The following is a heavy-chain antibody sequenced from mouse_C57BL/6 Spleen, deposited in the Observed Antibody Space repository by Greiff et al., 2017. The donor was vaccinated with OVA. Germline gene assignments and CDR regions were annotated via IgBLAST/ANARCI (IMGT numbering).Heavy chain of an antibody. Sequence: QVQLQQSGAELMKPGASVKLSCKATGYTFTGYWIEWVKQRPGHGLEWIGEILPGSGSTNYNEKFKGKATFTADTSSNTAYMQLSSLTTEDSAIYYCARGETRVYYDYSWFAYWGQGTLVTVSA. CDR1: GYTFTGYW. V-gene: IGHV1-9*01. J-gene: IGHJ3*01. CDR2: ILPGSGST. CDR3: ARGETRVYYDYSWFAY. D-gene: IGHD2-4*01.